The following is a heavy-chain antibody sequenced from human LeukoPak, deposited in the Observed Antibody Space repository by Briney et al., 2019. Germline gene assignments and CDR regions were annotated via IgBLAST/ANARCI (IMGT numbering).Heavy chain of an antibody. V-gene: IGHV1-69*05. CDR2: IIPIFGTA. CDR1: GGTFSSYA. CDR3: AITKGVTPTTYYMDV. D-gene: IGHD4-23*01. J-gene: IGHJ6*03. Sequence: GASVKASCKASGGTFSSYAISWVRQAPGQGLEWMGGIIPIFGTANYAQKFQGRVTITTDESTSTAYMELSSLRSEDTAVYYCAITKGVTPTTYYMDVWGKGTTVTVSS.